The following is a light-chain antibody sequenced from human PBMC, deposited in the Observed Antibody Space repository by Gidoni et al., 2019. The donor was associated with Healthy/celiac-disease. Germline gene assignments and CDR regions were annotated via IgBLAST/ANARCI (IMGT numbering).Light chain of an antibody. CDR1: SSNIGNNY. CDR2: DNN. Sequence: QSVLTPPPSVSAAPGQKVPISCSGSSSNIGNNYVSWYQQLPGTAPKLLIYDNNKRPSGIPDRFSGSKSGTSATLGITGLQTGDEADYYCGTWDSSLSAGRWVFGGGTKLTVL. CDR3: GTWDSSLSAGRWV. V-gene: IGLV1-51*01. J-gene: IGLJ3*02.